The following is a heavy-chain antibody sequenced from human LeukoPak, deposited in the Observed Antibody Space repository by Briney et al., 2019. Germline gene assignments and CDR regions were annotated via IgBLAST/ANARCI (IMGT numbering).Heavy chain of an antibody. D-gene: IGHD3-16*02. Sequence: GGSLRLSCAASGFTFDDYGMSWVRQAPGKGLEWVSGINWNGGSTGYADSVEGRFTVSRDNAKNSLYLQMNSLRAEDTALYYCARDPTYVWGSYRPYYFDYWGQGTLVTVSS. CDR3: ARDPTYVWGSYRPYYFDY. CDR1: GFTFDDYG. CDR2: INWNGGST. V-gene: IGHV3-20*04. J-gene: IGHJ4*02.